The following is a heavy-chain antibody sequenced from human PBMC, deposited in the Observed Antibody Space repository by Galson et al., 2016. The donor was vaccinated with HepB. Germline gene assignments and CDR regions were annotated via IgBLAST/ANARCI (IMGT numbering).Heavy chain of an antibody. CDR2: IKEDGTEK. J-gene: IGHJ4*02. CDR3: AREGLIDGSYFDY. CDR1: GFTFTNYW. D-gene: IGHD5-24*01. Sequence: SLRLSCAASGFTFTNYWMTWVRQAPGKGLEWVANIKEDGTEKCYADPVKGRFTISRDNARNSLYLQMNSLRAEDTGIYYCAREGLIDGSYFDYWGRGTLVTVS. V-gene: IGHV3-7*01.